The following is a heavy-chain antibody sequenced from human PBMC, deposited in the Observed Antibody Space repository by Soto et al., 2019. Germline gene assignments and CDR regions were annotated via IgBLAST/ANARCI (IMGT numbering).Heavy chain of an antibody. V-gene: IGHV3-74*01. CDR2: INSDGSST. CDR3: ARVPTVTMAYYYYYGMDV. D-gene: IGHD4-4*01. CDR1: GFTFSSYW. J-gene: IGHJ6*02. Sequence: GGSLRLSCAASGFTFSSYWMHWVRQAPGKGLVWVSRINSDGSSTGYADSVKGRFTISRDNAKNTLYLQMNSLRAEDTAVYYCARVPTVTMAYYYYYGMDVWGQGTTVTVSS.